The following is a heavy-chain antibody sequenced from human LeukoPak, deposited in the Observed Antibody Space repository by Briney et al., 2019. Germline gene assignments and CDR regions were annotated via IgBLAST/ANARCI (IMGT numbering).Heavy chain of an antibody. CDR3: ARMVRGVRAQYYFDY. D-gene: IGHD3-10*01. Sequence: SVKVSCKASGYTFTSYGISWVRQAPGQGLEWMGGIIPIFGTANYAQKFQGRVTITTDESTSTAYMELSSLRSEDTAVYYCARMVRGVRAQYYFDYWGQGTLVTVSS. J-gene: IGHJ4*02. V-gene: IGHV1-69*05. CDR1: GYTFTSYG. CDR2: IIPIFGTA.